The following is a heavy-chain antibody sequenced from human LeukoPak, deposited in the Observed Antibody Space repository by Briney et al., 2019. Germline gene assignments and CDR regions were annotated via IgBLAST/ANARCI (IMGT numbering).Heavy chain of an antibody. CDR2: IYSAGGT. V-gene: IGHV3-53*01. J-gene: IGHJ4*02. CDR3: ASSNCDGDCYLDY. CDR1: GFTITKKY. Sequence: PGGSLRLSCAASGFTITKKYMSWVRQAPGKGLDWVSLIYSAGGTSYADSVKGRFTISRDNSKNTLYLQMNSLRLEDTAVYYCASSNCDGDCYLDYWGQGTLVIVSS. D-gene: IGHD2-21*02.